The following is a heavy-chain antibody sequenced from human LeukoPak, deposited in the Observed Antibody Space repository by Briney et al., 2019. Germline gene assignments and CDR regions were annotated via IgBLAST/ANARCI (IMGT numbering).Heavy chain of an antibody. CDR3: ARLYCSGGSCYSGAFDI. D-gene: IGHD2-15*01. Sequence: LRLSCEVSGFTVSSYYMTWIRQAPGKGLEWIGYIYHSGSTYYNPSLKSRVTISVDRSKNQFSLKLSSVTAADTAVYYCARLYCSGGSCYSGAFDIWGQGTMVTVSS. CDR1: GFTVSSYY. V-gene: IGHV4-30-2*01. J-gene: IGHJ3*02. CDR2: IYHSGST.